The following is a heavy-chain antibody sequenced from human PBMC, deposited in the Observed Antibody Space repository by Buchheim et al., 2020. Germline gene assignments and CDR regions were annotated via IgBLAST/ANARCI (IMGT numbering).Heavy chain of an antibody. D-gene: IGHD2-8*02. Sequence: QVQLVESGGGVVQPGRSLRLSCAASGFTFSSYAMHWVRQAPGKGLEWVAVISYDGSNKYYADSVKGRFTISRDNSKNTLYLQMNSLGAYDTAVYYCARELVGASYYYGMDVWGQGTT. CDR2: ISYDGSNK. J-gene: IGHJ6*02. CDR1: GFTFSSYA. CDR3: ARELVGASYYYGMDV. V-gene: IGHV3-30*04.